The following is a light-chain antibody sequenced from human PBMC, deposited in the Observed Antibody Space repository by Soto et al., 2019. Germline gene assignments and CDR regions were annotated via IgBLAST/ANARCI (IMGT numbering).Light chain of an antibody. CDR3: LQDYNYPYT. J-gene: IGKJ2*01. V-gene: IGKV1-6*01. CDR2: AAS. CDR1: QVIGND. Sequence: AIQMTQSPSSLSASVGDRVTITCRASQVIGNDVAWYQQKPGKAPNLLIYAASNLQSGVPSRFSGSGSGTDFTLTISSLQPEDFATYYCLQDYNYPYTFGQGTKLEIK.